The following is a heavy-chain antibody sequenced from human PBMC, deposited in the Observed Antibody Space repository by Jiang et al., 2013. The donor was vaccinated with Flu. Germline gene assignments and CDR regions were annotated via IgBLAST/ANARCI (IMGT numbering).Heavy chain of an antibody. CDR1: GGTFSSYA. D-gene: IGHD5-18*01. CDR3: AAHVDTAMVTFDY. V-gene: IGHV1-69*01. Sequence: CKASGGTFSSYAISWVRQAPGQGLEWMGGIIPIFGTANYAQKFQGRVTITADESTSTAYMELSSLRSEDTAVYYCAAHVDTAMVTFDYWGQGTLVTVSS. CDR2: IIPIFGTA. J-gene: IGHJ4*02.